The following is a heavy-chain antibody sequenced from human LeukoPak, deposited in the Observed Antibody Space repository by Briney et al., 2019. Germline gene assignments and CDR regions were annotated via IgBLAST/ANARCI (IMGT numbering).Heavy chain of an antibody. V-gene: IGHV3-23*01. D-gene: IGHD2-15*01. CDR3: AAYYCSGGSCYRNFDY. CDR1: GFTFTNAW. J-gene: IGHJ4*02. CDR2: ISTDGGST. Sequence: GGSLRLSCVDSGFTFTNAWMSWVRQAPGKGLEWVSTISTDGGSTYYADSVKGRFIISRDNSKNTLHLQINSLRAEDTAVYYCAAYYCSGGSCYRNFDYWGQGALVTVSS.